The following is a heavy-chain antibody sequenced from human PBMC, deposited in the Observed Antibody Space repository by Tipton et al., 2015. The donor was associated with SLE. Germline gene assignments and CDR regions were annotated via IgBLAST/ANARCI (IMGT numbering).Heavy chain of an antibody. CDR1: GGSISSGYY. CDR2: IYHSGST. J-gene: IGHJ3*02. V-gene: IGHV4-38-2*02. Sequence: TLSLTCTVSGGSISSGYYWGWIRQPPGKGLEWIGSIYHSGSTYYNPSLKSRVTISVDTSKNQFSLKLSSVTAADTALYYCARSGGTGQTTVTYDAFDIWGQWAVFTVS. D-gene: IGHD4-17*01. CDR3: ARSGGTGQTTVTYDAFDI.